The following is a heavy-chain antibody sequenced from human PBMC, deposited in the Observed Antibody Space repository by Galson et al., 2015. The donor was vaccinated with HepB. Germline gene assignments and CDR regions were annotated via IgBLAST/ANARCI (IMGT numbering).Heavy chain of an antibody. CDR3: ARDGVTAARDQ. Sequence: SLRLSCAASGFTFSSYWMNWVRQAPGKGLEWVGNINPDGSAKFYVDSVKGRFTISRDNAMNSLYLQMNSLRVEDTAVYFCARDGVTAARDQWGQGIMVTVSS. CDR1: GFTFSSYW. J-gene: IGHJ5*02. CDR2: INPDGSAK. V-gene: IGHV3-7*03. D-gene: IGHD6-6*01.